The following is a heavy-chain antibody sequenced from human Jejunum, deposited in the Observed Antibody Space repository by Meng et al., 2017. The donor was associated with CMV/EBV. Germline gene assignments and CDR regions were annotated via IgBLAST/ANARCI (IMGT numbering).Heavy chain of an antibody. V-gene: IGHV3-23*01. CDR3: AKDPDSYMSTLGTTFDS. D-gene: IGHD2-2*01. CDR2: ISHSGNTT. Sequence: FSFTTFAMRWVRQAPGKGLEWLSSISHSGNTTHYAGSVKGRFTISRDNSDNILYLQMNSLRADDTALYYCAKDPDSYMSTLGTTFDSWGQGSLVTVSS. J-gene: IGHJ4*02. CDR1: FSFTTFA.